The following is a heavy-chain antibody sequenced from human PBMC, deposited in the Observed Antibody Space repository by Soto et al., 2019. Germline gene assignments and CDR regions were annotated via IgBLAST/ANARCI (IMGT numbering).Heavy chain of an antibody. CDR2: INAGNGNT. V-gene: IGHV1-3*01. J-gene: IGHJ4*02. Sequence: VASVKVSCKASGYTFTSYAMHWVRQAPGQRLEWMGWINAGNGNTKYSQKFQGRVTITRDTSASTAYMELSSLRSEDTAVYYSARDIAVYGGNLWDYWGQGTLVTVYS. CDR3: ARDIAVYGGNLWDY. CDR1: GYTFTSYA. D-gene: IGHD4-17*01.